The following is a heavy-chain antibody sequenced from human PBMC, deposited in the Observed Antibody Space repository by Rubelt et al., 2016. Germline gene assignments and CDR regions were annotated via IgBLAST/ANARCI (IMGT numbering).Heavy chain of an antibody. D-gene: IGHD6-19*01. CDR2: FYHTGST. CDR1: GASISSYY. Sequence: LQKPSETLSLTCSVSGASISSYYWSWIRQPPGKGLEWIASFYHTGSTTYNPSLKSRVTMSVDTSKNQFSLKGRSVTAAETAVDYCEREVPVDGTAFDPWGQGTLVTVSS. V-gene: IGHV4-59*01. J-gene: IGHJ5*02. CDR3: EREVPVDGTAFDP.